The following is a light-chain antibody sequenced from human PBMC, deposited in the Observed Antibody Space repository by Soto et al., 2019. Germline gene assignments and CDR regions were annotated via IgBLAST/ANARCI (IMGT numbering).Light chain of an antibody. V-gene: IGKV1-5*01. CDR2: DAS. CDR1: QSISKW. J-gene: IGKJ1*01. CDR3: QQYNSYSRT. Sequence: DIQMPQSPSTLSSSAGDRVTMTCRASQSISKWLAWYKQKPGKAPKLLIYDASNLESGVPSRFSGSGSGTEFTLTISSLQPDEFATYYCQQYNSYSRTFGQGTKVDIK.